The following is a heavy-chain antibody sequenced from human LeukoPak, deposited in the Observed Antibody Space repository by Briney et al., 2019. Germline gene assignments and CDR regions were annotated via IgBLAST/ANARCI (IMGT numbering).Heavy chain of an antibody. V-gene: IGHV1-18*01. CDR2: ISAYNGNT. J-gene: IGHJ4*02. CDR1: GYTFTSYG. CDR3: ARDSGYYYGSGSLNDY. Sequence: ASVKVSCKASGYTFTSYGISWVRQAPGQGLEWMGWISAYNGNTNYAQKLHGRVTMTTDTSTSTAYMELRSLRSDDTAVYYCARDSGYYYGSGSLNDYWGQGTLATVSS. D-gene: IGHD3-10*01.